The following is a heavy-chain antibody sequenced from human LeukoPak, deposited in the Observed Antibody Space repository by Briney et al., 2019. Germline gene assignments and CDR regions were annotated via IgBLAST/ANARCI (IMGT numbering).Heavy chain of an antibody. D-gene: IGHD1-26*01. CDR1: GFTFDDYA. J-gene: IGHJ5*02. CDR3: ARDPSGSFFNWFDP. CDR2: IYSGGST. Sequence: PGVSLRFSGAASGFTFDDYAMHWVRQAPGKGLEWVSVIYSGGSTYYADSVKGRFTIARDNSKNTLYLQMNSLRAEDTAVYYCARDPSGSFFNWFDPWGQGTLVTVSS. V-gene: IGHV3-53*01.